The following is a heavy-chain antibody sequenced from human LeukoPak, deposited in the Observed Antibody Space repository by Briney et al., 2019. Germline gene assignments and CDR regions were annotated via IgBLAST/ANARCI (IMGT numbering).Heavy chain of an antibody. CDR1: GGSITSSSYY. Sequence: SETLSLTCTVAGGSITSSSYYWGWIRQPPGKGLEWIGSIYYSGSTYYNPSLKSRVTISVDTSKNQFSLKLSSVTAADTAVYYCASPDSSGFDYWGQGTLVTVSS. CDR2: IYYSGST. J-gene: IGHJ4*02. CDR3: ASPDSSGFDY. V-gene: IGHV4-39*01. D-gene: IGHD3-22*01.